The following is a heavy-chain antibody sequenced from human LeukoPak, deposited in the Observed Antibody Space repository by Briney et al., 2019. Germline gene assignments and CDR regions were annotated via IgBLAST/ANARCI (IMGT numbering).Heavy chain of an antibody. D-gene: IGHD2-2*01. J-gene: IGHJ4*02. CDR2: ISGSGGST. V-gene: IGHV3-23*01. Sequence: GGSLRLSCAASGFTFSSYAMSWVRQAPGKGLEWVSAISGSGGSTYCADSVKGRFTISRDNSKNTLYLQMNSLRAEDTAVYYCAKIPVIVVVPAAIDYWGQGTLVTVSS. CDR1: GFTFSSYA. CDR3: AKIPVIVVVPAAIDY.